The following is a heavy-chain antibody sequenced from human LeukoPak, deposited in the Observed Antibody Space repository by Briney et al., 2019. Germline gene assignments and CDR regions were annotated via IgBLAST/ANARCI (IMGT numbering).Heavy chain of an antibody. CDR3: ARGRMGSSSPHNWFDP. J-gene: IGHJ5*02. Sequence: SETLSLTCAVYGGSFSGYYWSWIRQPPGKGLEWIGEINHSGSTNYNPSLKSRVTISVDTSKNQFSLKLSSVTAADTAVYYCARGRMGSSSPHNWFDPWGQGTLVTVSS. CDR1: GGSFSGYY. V-gene: IGHV4-34*01. D-gene: IGHD6-13*01. CDR2: INHSGST.